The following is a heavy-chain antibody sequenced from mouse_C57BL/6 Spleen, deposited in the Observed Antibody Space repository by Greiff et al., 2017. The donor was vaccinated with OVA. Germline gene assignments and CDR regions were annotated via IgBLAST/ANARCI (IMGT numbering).Heavy chain of an antibody. D-gene: IGHD3-2*02. Sequence: VKLMESGPELVKPGASVKISCKASGYAFSSSWMNWVKQRHGKGLEWIGWIYPGDGDTNYNGKFKGKATLTADKSSSTAYMQLSSLTSENSAVYFCARATAQATSSWFAYWGQGTLVTVSA. CDR3: ARATAQATSSWFAY. J-gene: IGHJ3*01. CDR1: GYAFSSSW. V-gene: IGHV1-82*01. CDR2: IYPGDGDT.